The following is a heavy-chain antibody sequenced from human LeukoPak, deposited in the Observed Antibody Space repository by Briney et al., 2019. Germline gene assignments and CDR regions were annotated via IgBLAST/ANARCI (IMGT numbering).Heavy chain of an antibody. CDR1: DGSFSGYY. Sequence: PSETLSLTCAVYDGSFSGYYCSWIRQPPGKGMEWIGEINHSGSANYNPSLKSRVTILLDTSKNQFSLNLSSVTAADTAVYYCARRPRGVIIKTWFDSWGQGTLVTVSS. V-gene: IGHV4-34*01. CDR2: INHSGSA. J-gene: IGHJ5*01. D-gene: IGHD3-10*01. CDR3: ARRPRGVIIKTWFDS.